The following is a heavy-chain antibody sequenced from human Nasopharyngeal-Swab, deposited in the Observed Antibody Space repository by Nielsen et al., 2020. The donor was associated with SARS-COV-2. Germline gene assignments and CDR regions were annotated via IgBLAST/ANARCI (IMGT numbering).Heavy chain of an antibody. J-gene: IGHJ4*02. CDR3: ARAFSSWYGMQASDYFDY. V-gene: IGHV1-69*13. CDR2: IIPIFGTA. D-gene: IGHD6-13*01. CDR1: AGTFSSYA. Sequence: SVKVSCKASAGTFSSYAISWVRQAPGQGLEWMGGIIPIFGTANYAQKFQGRVTITADESTSTAYMELSSLRSEDTAVYYCARAFSSWYGMQASDYFDYWGQGTLVTVSS.